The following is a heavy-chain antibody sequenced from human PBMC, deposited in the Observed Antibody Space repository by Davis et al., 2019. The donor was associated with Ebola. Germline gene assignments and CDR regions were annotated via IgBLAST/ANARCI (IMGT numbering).Heavy chain of an antibody. CDR1: GFTVSSNY. D-gene: IGHD6-13*01. J-gene: IGHJ4*02. CDR3: ARGAAAGLFDY. V-gene: IGHV3-53*04. Sequence: GESLKISCAASGFTVSSNYMSWVRQAPGKGLEWVSVIYSGGSTYYADSVKGRFTISRHNSKNTLYLQMNSLRAEDTAVYYCARGAAAGLFDYWGQGTLVTVSS. CDR2: IYSGGST.